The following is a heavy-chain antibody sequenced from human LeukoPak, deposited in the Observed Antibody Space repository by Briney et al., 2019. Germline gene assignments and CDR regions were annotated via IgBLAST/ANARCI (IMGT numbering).Heavy chain of an antibody. CDR2: ISSSSSYI. Sequence: GGSLRLSCAASGFTFSSYSMNWVRQAPGKGLEWVSSISSSSSYIYYADSVKGRFTISRDNAKNSLYLQMNSLRAEDTAVYYCARVKRGYSYGRGYWGQGTLVTVSS. V-gene: IGHV3-21*01. CDR1: GFTFSSYS. J-gene: IGHJ4*02. CDR3: ARVKRGYSYGRGY. D-gene: IGHD5-18*01.